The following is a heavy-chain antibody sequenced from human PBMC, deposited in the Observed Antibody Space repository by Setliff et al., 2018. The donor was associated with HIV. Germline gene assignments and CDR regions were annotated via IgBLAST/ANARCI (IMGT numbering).Heavy chain of an antibody. CDR2: ISQSGNT. Sequence: SETLSLTCAVYGGSLSGYYWSWVRQSPGRGLEWIGEISQSGNTNFNPSLKSHLIISVDTSKSQFSLKLTSVTAADTALYYCAREGGQGYSGSGSFYHRNFDLWGRGTLVTVSS. J-gene: IGHJ2*01. V-gene: IGHV4-34*01. CDR3: AREGGQGYSGSGSFYHRNFDL. D-gene: IGHD3-10*01. CDR1: GGSLSGYY.